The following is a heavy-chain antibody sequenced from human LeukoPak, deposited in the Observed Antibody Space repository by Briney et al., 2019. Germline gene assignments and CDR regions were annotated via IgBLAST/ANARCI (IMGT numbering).Heavy chain of an antibody. D-gene: IGHD1-26*01. CDR1: GFTVSSNY. Sequence: LRLSCAASGFTVSSNYMSWIRQPPGKGPEWIGYFYYSGSTYYNPSLKSRVTISVDTSKNQFSLKLSSVTAADTAVYYCARERFVGIVGATDYYGMDVWGQGTTVTVSS. J-gene: IGHJ6*02. CDR3: ARERFVGIVGATDYYGMDV. CDR2: FYYSGST. V-gene: IGHV4-30-4*08.